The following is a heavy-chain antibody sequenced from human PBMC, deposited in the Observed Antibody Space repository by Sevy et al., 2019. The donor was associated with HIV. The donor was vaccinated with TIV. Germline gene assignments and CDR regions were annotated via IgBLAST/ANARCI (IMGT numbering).Heavy chain of an antibody. CDR1: GFPFTTYA. D-gene: IGHD3-16*02. V-gene: IGHV3-30-3*01. CDR2: ISFNGGNK. Sequence: GGSLRLSCAASGFPFTTYAVHWVRQAPGKGLDWLAVISFNGGNKFYADSVRGRFTISRDNSENTMYLQMNSLRVEDTAMYYCARDVSGGERLGQLSAYFDYWGQGTLVTVSS. CDR3: ARDVSGGERLGQLSAYFDY. J-gene: IGHJ4*02.